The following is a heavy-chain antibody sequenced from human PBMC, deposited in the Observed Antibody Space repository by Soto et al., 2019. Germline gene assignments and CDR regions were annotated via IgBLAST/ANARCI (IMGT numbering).Heavy chain of an antibody. D-gene: IGHD3-10*01. V-gene: IGHV4-31*03. CDR3: ARGHGSGSYRQYYFDY. CDR2: IYYSGST. J-gene: IGHJ4*02. Sequence: SETLSLTCTVSGGSISSGGYYWSWIRQHPGKGLEWIGYIYYSGSTYYNPPLKSRVTISVDTSKNQFSLKLSSVTAADTAVYYCARGHGSGSYRQYYFDYWGQGTLVTVSS. CDR1: GGSISSGGYY.